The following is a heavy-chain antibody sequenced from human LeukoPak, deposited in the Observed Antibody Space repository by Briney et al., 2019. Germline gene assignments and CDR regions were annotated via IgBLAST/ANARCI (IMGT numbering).Heavy chain of an antibody. J-gene: IGHJ4*02. V-gene: IGHV3-30-3*01. CDR2: ISYDATNI. CDR1: GFSFNNHG. D-gene: IGHD3-3*01. CDR3: ARDLSTYYTFVY. Sequence: GGSLRLSCAASGFSFNNHGMHWVRQAPGKGPEWVAVISYDATNIEYADSVKGRFIISRDNSNNALYLQMNSLRPDDTALYHCARDLSTYYTFVYWGQGTLVTVPS.